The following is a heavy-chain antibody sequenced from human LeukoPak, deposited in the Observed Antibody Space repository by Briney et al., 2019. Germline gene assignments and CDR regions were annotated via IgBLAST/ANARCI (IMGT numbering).Heavy chain of an antibody. Sequence: AGGSLRLSCVASGFTFSSYAMSWVRQAPGRGLEWVANIHPEGNEKYHVESVKGRFTISRDNTRDLLFLQMNGLRVEDTAVYYCARGDDFSGDHWGQGTLVTVSS. J-gene: IGHJ4*02. V-gene: IGHV3-7*04. D-gene: IGHD1-1*01. CDR2: IHPEGNEK. CDR1: GFTFSSYA. CDR3: ARGDDFSGDH.